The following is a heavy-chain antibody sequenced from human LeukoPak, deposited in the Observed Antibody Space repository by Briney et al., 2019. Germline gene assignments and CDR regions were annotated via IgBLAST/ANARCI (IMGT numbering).Heavy chain of an antibody. D-gene: IGHD6-13*01. V-gene: IGHV1-2*02. CDR3: ARARQGAGTYAFDI. CDR2: ISPNSGDT. J-gene: IGHJ3*02. Sequence: ASVKVSCKASGYTFTGRYMQWVRQAPGQGLEWMGWISPNSGDTLHAQKFQGRVTMARDTSINTAYMELSNLRSDDTAVYYCARARQGAGTYAFDIWGQGTMVTVSS. CDR1: GYTFTGRY.